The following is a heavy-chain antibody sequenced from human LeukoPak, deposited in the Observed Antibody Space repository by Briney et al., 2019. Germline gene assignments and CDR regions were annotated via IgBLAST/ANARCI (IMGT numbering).Heavy chain of an antibody. CDR2: IYYSGST. Sequence: SETLSLTCTVSGGSISSYYWSWIRQPPGKGLEWIGYIYYSGSTNYNPSLKSRVTISVDTSKNQFSLKLSSVTAADTAVYYCARAGTTGGAFDIWGQGTKVTVSS. V-gene: IGHV4-59*01. J-gene: IGHJ3*02. CDR1: GGSISSYY. D-gene: IGHD4-17*01. CDR3: ARAGTTGGAFDI.